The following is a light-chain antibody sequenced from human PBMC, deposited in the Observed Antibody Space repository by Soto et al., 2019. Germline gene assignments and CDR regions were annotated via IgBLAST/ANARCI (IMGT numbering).Light chain of an antibody. CDR1: SSSFRTNA. CDR3: ATWDDSLKSVV. J-gene: IGLJ2*01. V-gene: IGLV1-44*01. Sequence: QSLLTQPPSASGTPGQRVTISCAGKSSSFRTNAVIWYQQLPGSAPKLLMYSNNQRPSGVPDRFSGSKSGTSASLAISGLQSEDAADYYCATWDDSLKSVVFGGGTKLTVL. CDR2: SNN.